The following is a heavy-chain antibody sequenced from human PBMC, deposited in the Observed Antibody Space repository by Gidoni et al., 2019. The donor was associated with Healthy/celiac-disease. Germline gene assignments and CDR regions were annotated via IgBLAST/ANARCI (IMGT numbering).Heavy chain of an antibody. CDR1: GSTFPGYY. D-gene: IGHD2-2*01. J-gene: IGHJ6*02. V-gene: IGHV1-2*02. CDR3: ARDPGDIVVVPGYYGMDV. CDR2: INPNSGGT. Sequence: QVQLVQSVAEVKKPGASVKVSCTASGSTFPGYYMHWVRQAPGQGLEWMGWINPNSGGTNDAQKFQGRVNMTRDTSISTAYMELSRLRSDDTAVYYCARDPGDIVVVPGYYGMDVWGQGTTVTVSS.